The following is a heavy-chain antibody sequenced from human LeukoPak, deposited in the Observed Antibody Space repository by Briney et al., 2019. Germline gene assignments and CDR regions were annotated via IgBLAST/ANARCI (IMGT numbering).Heavy chain of an antibody. CDR3: ASSGNVLRYFDSNTPLDY. Sequence: SETLSLTCTVSGGSISSSSYYWGWIRQPPGKGLEWIGSIYYSGSTYYNPSLKSRVTISVDTSKNQFSLKLSSVTAADTAVYYCASSGNVLRYFDSNTPLDYWGQGTLVTVSS. V-gene: IGHV4-39*07. D-gene: IGHD3-9*01. CDR1: GGSISSSSYY. CDR2: IYYSGST. J-gene: IGHJ4*02.